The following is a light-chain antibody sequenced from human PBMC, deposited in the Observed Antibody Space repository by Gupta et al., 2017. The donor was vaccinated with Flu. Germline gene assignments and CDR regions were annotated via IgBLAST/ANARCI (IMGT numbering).Light chain of an antibody. J-gene: IGKJ2*01. Sequence: IVMTQSPATLSVSPGDRAILSCRASQSVSTDLAWYQQKPGQAPRVVIYAASTRASGIPVRFSGSGSGKELTLTISSRQSEDSASYYCQQYKNWPQRTFGQGRTLDIK. CDR1: QSVSTD. V-gene: IGKV3-15*01. CDR2: AAS. CDR3: QQYKNWPQRT.